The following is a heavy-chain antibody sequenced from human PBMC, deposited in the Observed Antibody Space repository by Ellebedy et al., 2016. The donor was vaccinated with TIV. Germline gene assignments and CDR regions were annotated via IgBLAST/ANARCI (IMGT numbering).Heavy chain of an antibody. D-gene: IGHD4-23*01. CDR2: IVVGSGNT. CDR3: AATTVEYYYYYYGMDV. Sequence: SVKVSXXASGFTFTSSAVQWVRQARGQRLEWIGWIVVGSGNTNYAQKFQERVTITRDMSTSTAYMELSSLRSEDTAVYYCAATTVEYYYYYYGMDVWGQGTTVTVSS. V-gene: IGHV1-58*01. J-gene: IGHJ6*02. CDR1: GFTFTSSA.